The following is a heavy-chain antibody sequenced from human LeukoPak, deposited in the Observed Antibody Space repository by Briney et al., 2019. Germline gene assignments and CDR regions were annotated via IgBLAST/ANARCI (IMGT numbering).Heavy chain of an antibody. J-gene: IGHJ4*02. D-gene: IGHD3-22*01. V-gene: IGHV4-59*01. CDR3: ARDQDSSGLYFDY. CDR2: IYYSGST. Sequence: SETLSLTCTVSGGSISSYYWSWIRQPPGKGLEWIGYIYYSGSTNYNPSLKSRVTISVGTSKNQFSLKLSSVTAADTAVYYCARDQDSSGLYFDYWGQGTLVTVSS. CDR1: GGSISSYY.